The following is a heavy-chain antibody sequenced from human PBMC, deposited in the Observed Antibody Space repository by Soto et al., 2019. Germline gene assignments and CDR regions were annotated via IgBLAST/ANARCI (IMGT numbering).Heavy chain of an antibody. CDR1: GYTFTTYA. D-gene: IGHD3-16*01. J-gene: IGHJ4*02. CDR2: IYAGNGNT. V-gene: IGHV1-3*01. Sequence: QVQLVQSGAEVKKPGASVKVSCKASGYTFTTYAMHWVRQAPGQRHEWMGWIYAGNGNTKYSQKFHGRVTITRDTSASTAYMELSRLRCEDTAVYYCAGGSPLWGDYWGQGTLVTVSS. CDR3: AGGSPLWGDY.